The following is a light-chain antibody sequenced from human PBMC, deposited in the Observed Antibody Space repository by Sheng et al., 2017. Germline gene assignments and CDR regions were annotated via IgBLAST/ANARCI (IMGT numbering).Light chain of an antibody. CDR2: DGF. CDR1: QSVGTH. Sequence: DIVMTQSPATLSVSPGERATLSCRASQSVGTHLAWYQQAPGQAPRLLIYDGFTRATGIPDRFSGSGSGTDFTLTISRLQTEDFAVYFCHQYDISPPTTFGGGTKVEIK. CDR3: HQYDISPPTT. V-gene: IGKV3D-15*01. J-gene: IGKJ4*01.